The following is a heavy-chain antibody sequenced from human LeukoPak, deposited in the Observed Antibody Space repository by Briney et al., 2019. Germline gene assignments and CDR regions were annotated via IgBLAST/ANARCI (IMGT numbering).Heavy chain of an antibody. J-gene: IGHJ5*02. CDR3: AKDSSGNYCSSTSCPLRFDP. Sequence: GGSLRLSCAASGFTFSGYGMHWVRQAPGKGLEWVAVIWYDGSNKYYADSVKGRFTISRDNSKNTLYLQMNSLRAEDTAVYYCAKDSSGNYCSSTSCPLRFDPWGQGTLVTVSS. CDR2: IWYDGSNK. V-gene: IGHV3-33*06. D-gene: IGHD2-2*01. CDR1: GFTFSGYG.